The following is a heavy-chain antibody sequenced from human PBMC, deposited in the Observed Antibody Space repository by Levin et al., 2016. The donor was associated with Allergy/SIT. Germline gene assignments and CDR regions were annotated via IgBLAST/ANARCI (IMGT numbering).Heavy chain of an antibody. V-gene: IGHV1-18*04. Sequence: ASVKVSCKASGYTFTSYGISWVRQAPGQGLEWMGWISAYNGNTNYAQKLQGRVTMTTDTSTSTAYMELRSLRSDDTAVYYCATDIVVVPAARGLQHWGQGTLVTVSS. CDR3: ATDIVVVPAARGLQH. J-gene: IGHJ1*01. D-gene: IGHD2-2*01. CDR1: GYTFTSYG. CDR2: ISAYNGNT.